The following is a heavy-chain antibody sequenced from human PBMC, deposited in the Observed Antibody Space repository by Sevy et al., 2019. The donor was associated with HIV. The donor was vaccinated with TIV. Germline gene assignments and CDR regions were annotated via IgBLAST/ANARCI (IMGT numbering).Heavy chain of an antibody. CDR3: ARGRQAYVVVVPSTVPFDY. D-gene: IGHD2-2*01. J-gene: IGHJ4*02. CDR2: INHTGSL. Sequence: SETLSLTCAVSGGSFSGYFWNWIRQSTGKGLEWIGEINHTGSLKYNPSLKSRVTISVDASKSQLSLHLRSVTAADTGVYYCARGRQAYVVVVPSTVPFDYWGRGTLVTVSS. CDR1: GGSFSGYF. V-gene: IGHV4-34*01.